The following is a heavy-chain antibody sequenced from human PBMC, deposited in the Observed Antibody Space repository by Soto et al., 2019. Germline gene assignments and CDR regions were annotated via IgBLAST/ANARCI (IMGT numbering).Heavy chain of an antibody. CDR3: ARDLPPTVTTYYYYYGMDX. D-gene: IGHD4-17*01. J-gene: IGHJ6*02. CDR2: ISSSSSYI. V-gene: IGHV3-21*01. Sequence: GGSLRLSFAASGFTFSSYSMNWVRQAPGKGLEWVASISSSSSYIYYADSVKGRFTISIDNAKNSLYLQMNSLRAEDTAVYYCARDLPPTVTTYYYYYGMDXWGQGTTVTVS. CDR1: GFTFSSYS.